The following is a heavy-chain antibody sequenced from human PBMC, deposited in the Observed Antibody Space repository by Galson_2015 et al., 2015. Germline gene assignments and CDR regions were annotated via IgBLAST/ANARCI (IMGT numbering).Heavy chain of an antibody. CDR3: AKTAIRGRIFSGGYLDL. CDR2: ISGSGGST. D-gene: IGHD3-10*01. J-gene: IGHJ2*01. CDR1: GFIFSNFP. V-gene: IGHV3-23*01. Sequence: SLRLSCAAPGFIFSNFPMTWVRQAAGKGLEWVSEISGSGGSTYYADSVKGRFTISRDNSKNTVYLQVDSLRAEDTAVYYCAKTAIRGRIFSGGYLDLWGRGTLVTVSS.